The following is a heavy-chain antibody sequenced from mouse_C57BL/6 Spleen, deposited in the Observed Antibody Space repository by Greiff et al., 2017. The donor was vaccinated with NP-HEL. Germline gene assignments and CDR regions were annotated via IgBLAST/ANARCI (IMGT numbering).Heavy chain of an antibody. V-gene: IGHV1-72*01. J-gene: IGHJ4*01. CDR2: IDPNSGGT. CDR1: GYTFTSYW. CDR3: ARGSRYYAMDY. Sequence: QVQLKQPGAELVKPGASVKLSCKASGYTFTSYWMHWVKQRPGRGLEWIGRIDPNSGGTRYNEKFKGKATLTVDKPSSTAYMQLSSLTSEDSAGYYCARGSRYYAMDYWGQGTSVTVSA. D-gene: IGHD1-1*01.